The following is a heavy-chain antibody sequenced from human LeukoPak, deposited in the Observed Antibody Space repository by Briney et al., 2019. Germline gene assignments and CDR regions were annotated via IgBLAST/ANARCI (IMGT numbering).Heavy chain of an antibody. CDR3: ARAMVVIAKGGWFDP. D-gene: IGHD2-21*01. J-gene: IGHJ5*02. CDR2: IYHSGST. Sequence: SETLSLTCTVSGYSISSGYRWDWIRQPPGKGLEWIGGIYHSGSTYYNPSLKSRVTISVDTSKNQFSLKLSSVTAADTAVYYCARAMVVIAKGGWFDPWGQGTLVTVSS. V-gene: IGHV4-38-2*02. CDR1: GYSISSGYR.